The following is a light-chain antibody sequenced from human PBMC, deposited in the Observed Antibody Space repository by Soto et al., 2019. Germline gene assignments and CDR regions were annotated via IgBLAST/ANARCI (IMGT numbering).Light chain of an antibody. J-gene: IGKJ4*01. CDR2: DAS. V-gene: IGKV3-11*01. CDR3: QQRTNWPPSLT. Sequence: EIVLTQSPATLSLSPGERATLSCRASQSFSNYLAWYQQKPGQAPRLLIYDASKRATGIPARFSGSGSGTDFTLTISSLEPEDFAVYYCQQRTNWPPSLTFGGGTKVEI. CDR1: QSFSNY.